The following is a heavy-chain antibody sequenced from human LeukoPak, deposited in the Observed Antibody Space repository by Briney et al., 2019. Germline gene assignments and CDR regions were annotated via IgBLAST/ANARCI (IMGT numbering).Heavy chain of an antibody. V-gene: IGHV3-23*01. CDR2: ISGSGGST. CDR3: AKGYGSGRSYGMDV. Sequence: GGSLRLSCAASGFTFSSYAMSWVRQAPGKGLEWVSAISGSGGSTYYADSVKGRFTISRDNSKNTLYLQMNSLRAEDTAVYYCAKGYGSGRSYGMDVWGQGTTVTVSS. CDR1: GFTFSSYA. J-gene: IGHJ6*02. D-gene: IGHD3-10*01.